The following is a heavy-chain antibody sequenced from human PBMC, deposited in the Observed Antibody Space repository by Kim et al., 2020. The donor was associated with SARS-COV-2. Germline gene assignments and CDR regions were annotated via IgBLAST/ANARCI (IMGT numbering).Heavy chain of an antibody. CDR1: GASISDYY. D-gene: IGHD3-10*01. J-gene: IGHJ6*02. CDR2: VYVSGST. V-gene: IGHV4-4*07. Sequence: SETLSLTCSVSGASISDYYWTWIRQPAGKGLEWIGRVYVSGSTDYNPSLKSRVTLSIDTSKKQFSLRLTSVTAADTAVYFCARGTSYFASGALRGVDVWGPGTTVTVYS. CDR3: ARGTSYFASGALRGVDV.